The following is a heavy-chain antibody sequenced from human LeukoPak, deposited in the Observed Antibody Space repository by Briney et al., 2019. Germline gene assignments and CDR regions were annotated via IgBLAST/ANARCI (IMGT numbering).Heavy chain of an antibody. Sequence: ASVKVSCKASGYAFTSYDINWVRQATGQGLEWMGWMNPNSGNTGYAQKFQGRVTMTRNTSISTAYMELSSLRSEDTAVYYCASYSTVVKDSDAFDIWGQGTMVTVSS. CDR1: GYAFTSYD. D-gene: IGHD4-23*01. J-gene: IGHJ3*02. CDR2: MNPNSGNT. V-gene: IGHV1-8*01. CDR3: ASYSTVVKDSDAFDI.